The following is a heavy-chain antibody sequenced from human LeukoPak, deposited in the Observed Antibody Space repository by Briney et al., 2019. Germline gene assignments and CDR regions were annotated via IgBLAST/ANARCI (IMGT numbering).Heavy chain of an antibody. CDR2: ISKSGNYI. V-gene: IGHV3-21*01. J-gene: IGHJ4*02. D-gene: IGHD3-16*01. Sequence: PGGSLRPSCAASGFTFNAYDMTWVRQAPGKELEWVSSISKSGNYIYYADSVKGRFTISRDNAKKSLYLQMNSLTVEDTAVYYCVRDSGGYFDYWGQGTLVAVSS. CDR1: GFTFNAYD. CDR3: VRDSGGYFDY.